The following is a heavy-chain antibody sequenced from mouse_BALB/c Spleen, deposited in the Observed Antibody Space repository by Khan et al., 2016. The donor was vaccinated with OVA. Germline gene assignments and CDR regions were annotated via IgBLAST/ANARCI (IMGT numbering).Heavy chain of an antibody. CDR2: ISTYYGEA. V-gene: IGHV1S137*01. Sequence: QIQLVQSGAELVKPGVSEKISCKGSGCRFTDFTMYWVKQSHAKSLERILVISTYYGEASYNPKFKCTSTMTIDKSPSPAYVELDRLTSADSAIYYWARGGGGDRFAYWGQGTLVTVSA. CDR1: GCRFTDFT. J-gene: IGHJ3*01. CDR3: ARGGGGDRFAY.